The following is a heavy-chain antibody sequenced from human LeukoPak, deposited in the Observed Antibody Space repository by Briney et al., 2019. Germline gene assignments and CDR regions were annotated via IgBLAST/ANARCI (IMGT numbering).Heavy chain of an antibody. CDR2: IVGSSST. V-gene: IGHV3-21*01. J-gene: IGHJ4*02. CDR3: ARIGAGSSRDY. D-gene: IGHD6-13*01. CDR1: GFTFSSYA. Sequence: GGSLRLSCAASGFTFSSYAMHWVRQAPGKGLEWVSSIVGSSSTYYADSLKGRFTISRDNAKNSLYLQMNSLRAEDTAVYYCARIGAGSSRDYWGQGTLVTVSS.